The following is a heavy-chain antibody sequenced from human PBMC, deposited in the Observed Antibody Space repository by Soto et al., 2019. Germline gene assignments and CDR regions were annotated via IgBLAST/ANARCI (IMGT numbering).Heavy chain of an antibody. CDR3: SRSLSFIASGRDWFDP. CDR1: GFTFGDFA. D-gene: IGHD6-13*01. CDR2: ITSGLYGATA. Sequence: EVQVVESGGGLVEPGRSLRLSCTASGFTFGDFAMSWFRQAPGKGLESIAFITSGLYGATATYAASVKGRFTISRDDSKCIAYLQMDSLRTEDTAVYYCSRSLSFIASGRDWFDPWGQGTMVTVSS. V-gene: IGHV3-49*03. J-gene: IGHJ5*02.